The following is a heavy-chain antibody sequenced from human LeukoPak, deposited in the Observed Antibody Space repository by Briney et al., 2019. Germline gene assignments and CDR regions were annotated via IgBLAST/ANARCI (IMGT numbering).Heavy chain of an antibody. CDR1: GGSISSYY. D-gene: IGHD3-10*01. J-gene: IGHJ4*02. V-gene: IGHV4-59*01. Sequence: SETLSLTCTVSGGSISSYYWSWIRQPPGKGLEWIGYIYYSGSTNYNPSLKSRVTISVDTSKNQFSLKLSSVTAADTAVYYCARYGPRGVVYWGQGTLVTVSS. CDR2: IYYSGST. CDR3: ARYGPRGVVY.